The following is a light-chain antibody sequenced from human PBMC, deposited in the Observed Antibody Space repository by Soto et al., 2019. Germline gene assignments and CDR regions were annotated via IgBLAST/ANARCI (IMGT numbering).Light chain of an antibody. Sequence: QLVLTQPPSVSGVPGQSVTISCTGNNSNLGAGYDVHWYQQLPGAAPKLVVFGNRNRPSGVPERFSGSKSGTSASLAITGLQAEDEADYYCQAYDYSMTAFVFGGGTKVTVL. CDR2: GNR. CDR1: NSNLGAGYD. CDR3: QAYDYSMTAFV. V-gene: IGLV1-40*01. J-gene: IGLJ3*02.